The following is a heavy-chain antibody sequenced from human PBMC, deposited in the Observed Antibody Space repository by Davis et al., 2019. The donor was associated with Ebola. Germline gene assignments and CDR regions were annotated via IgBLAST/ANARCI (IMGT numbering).Heavy chain of an antibody. D-gene: IGHD6-19*01. CDR3: ANRMEAVAANFDY. V-gene: IGHV3-53*01. CDR1: GFTVSSNY. Sequence: PGGSLRLSCAASGFTVSSNYMSWVRQAPGKGLEWVSVIYSGGSTYYADSVKGRFTISRHNSKNTLYLQMNSLRAEDTAVYYCANRMEAVAANFDYWGQGTLVTVSS. CDR2: IYSGGST. J-gene: IGHJ4*02.